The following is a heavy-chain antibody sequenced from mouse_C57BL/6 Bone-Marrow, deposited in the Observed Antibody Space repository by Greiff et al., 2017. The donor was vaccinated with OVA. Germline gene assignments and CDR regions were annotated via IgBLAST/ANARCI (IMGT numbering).Heavy chain of an antibody. Sequence: EVKLVEYGGGLVKPGGSLKLSCAASGFTFSDYGMHWVRQAPEKGLEWVAYISSGSSTIYYADTVKGRFTISRDNAKNTLFLQMTSLRSEDTAMYYCASPYSNYAMDYWGQGTSVTVSS. D-gene: IGHD2-5*01. J-gene: IGHJ4*01. CDR2: ISSGSSTI. CDR1: GFTFSDYG. CDR3: ASPYSNYAMDY. V-gene: IGHV5-17*01.